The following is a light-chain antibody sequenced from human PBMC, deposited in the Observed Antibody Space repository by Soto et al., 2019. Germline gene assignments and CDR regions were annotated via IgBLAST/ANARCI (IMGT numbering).Light chain of an antibody. CDR3: QQYGSSPLT. V-gene: IGKV3-20*01. CDR1: QSVSSSY. J-gene: IGKJ4*01. CDR2: GAS. Sequence: EIVLTQSPGTLSLSPGERVTLSCRASQSVSSSYLAWYQQKPGQAPRVLIYGASSRATGIPDRFSGSGSGTDFTLTITRLEPEDFAVYYCQQYGSSPLTFGGGTKVEIK.